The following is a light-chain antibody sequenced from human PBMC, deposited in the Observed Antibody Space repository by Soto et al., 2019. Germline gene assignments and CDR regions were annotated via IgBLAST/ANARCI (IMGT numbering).Light chain of an antibody. Sequence: EIVLTQAPGTLSLSPLERATLSCMASQSVSSSYLAWYQQKPGQAPRLLIYGASSRATGIPDRFSGSGSGTDFTLTISRLEPEDFAVYYCQQYGSSPTFGQGTKVDIK. CDR3: QQYGSSPT. CDR2: GAS. J-gene: IGKJ1*01. V-gene: IGKV3-20*01. CDR1: QSVSSSY.